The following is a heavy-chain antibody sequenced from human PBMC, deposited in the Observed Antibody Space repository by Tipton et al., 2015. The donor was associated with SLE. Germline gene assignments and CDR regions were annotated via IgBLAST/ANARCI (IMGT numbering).Heavy chain of an antibody. D-gene: IGHD2-8*01. V-gene: IGHV4-39*07. CDR2: IYSRGNK. Sequence: TLSLTCTVSGGSISDSKYYWGWIRQPPGKGLEWIGSIYSRGNKFYNPSLMSRVTILLDTSKNQFSLSLSSVNAADTAVYYCARESFTNDFYYYMDVWGKGTTVTVSS. CDR3: ARESFTNDFYYYMDV. J-gene: IGHJ6*03. CDR1: GGSISDSKYY.